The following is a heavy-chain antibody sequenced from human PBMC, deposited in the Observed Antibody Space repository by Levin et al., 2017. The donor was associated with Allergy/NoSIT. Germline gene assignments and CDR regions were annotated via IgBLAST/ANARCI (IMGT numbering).Heavy chain of an antibody. Sequence: ESLKISCTVSGGSISSSSNYWGWIRQPPGKGLEWIASIYDSGSTYYNPSLKSRVTVSVDTSKNQLSLKLTSVTAADTAVYYCLRGAGYWGQGTLVTVSS. CDR3: LRGAGY. CDR2: IYDSGST. J-gene: IGHJ4*02. CDR1: GGSISSSSNY. V-gene: IGHV4-39*07.